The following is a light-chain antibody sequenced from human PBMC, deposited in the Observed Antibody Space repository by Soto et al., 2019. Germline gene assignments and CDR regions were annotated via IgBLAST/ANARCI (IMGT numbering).Light chain of an antibody. Sequence: SVLTQPASVSGSPGQSITISCTGTSSDVGSYNLVSWYQQHPGKAPKLMIYEANKRPSGVSDRFSGSKSGNTASLTISGLQAEDEAEYYCSSYAGYSTSVVFGGGTKVTVL. J-gene: IGLJ2*01. CDR1: SSDVGSYNL. V-gene: IGLV2-23*01. CDR3: SSYAGYSTSVV. CDR2: EAN.